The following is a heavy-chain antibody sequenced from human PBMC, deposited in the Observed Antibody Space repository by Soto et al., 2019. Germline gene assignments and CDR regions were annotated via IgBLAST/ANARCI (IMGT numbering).Heavy chain of an antibody. CDR1: GGSFSGYY. Sequence: SETLSLTCAVYGGSFSGYYSSWIRQPPGKGLEWIGEINHSGSTNYNPSLKSRVTISVDTSKNQFSLKLSSVTAADTAVYYCARAIRSSSNPYYYYYGMDVWGQGTPVTVYS. V-gene: IGHV4-34*01. CDR2: INHSGST. CDR3: ARAIRSSSNPYYYYYGMDV. D-gene: IGHD6-6*01. J-gene: IGHJ6*02.